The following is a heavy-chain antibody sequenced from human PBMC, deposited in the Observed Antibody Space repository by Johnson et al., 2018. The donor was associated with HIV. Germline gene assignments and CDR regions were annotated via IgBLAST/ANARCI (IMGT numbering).Heavy chain of an antibody. CDR1: GLTFSSYG. CDR3: ARDGGSTRGDALDV. D-gene: IGHD1-26*01. CDR2: ISYDGSKK. Sequence: QVQLVESGGGVVQPGRSLRLSCAASGLTFSSYGMHWVRQAPGKGLEWVAVISYDGSKKYYAGSVKGRFTISRDNSKTTLYLQMNSLRAEDTAVYYCARDGGSTRGDALDVWGQGTVVTVSS. V-gene: IGHV3-30*03. J-gene: IGHJ3*01.